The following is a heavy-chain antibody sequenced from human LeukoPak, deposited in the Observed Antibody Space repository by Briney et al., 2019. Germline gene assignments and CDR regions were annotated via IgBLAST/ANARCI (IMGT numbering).Heavy chain of an antibody. D-gene: IGHD6-13*01. CDR1: GGSISSGSYY. J-gene: IGHJ5*02. CDR3: ARAGSSSWAVNWFDP. V-gene: IGHV4-61*02. CDR2: IYTSGST. Sequence: SETLSLTCTVSGGSISSGSYYWSWIRQPAGKGLEWIGRIYTSGSTNYNPSLKSRVTISVDTSKNQFSLKLSSVTAADTAVYYCARAGSSSWAVNWFDPWGQGTLVTVSS.